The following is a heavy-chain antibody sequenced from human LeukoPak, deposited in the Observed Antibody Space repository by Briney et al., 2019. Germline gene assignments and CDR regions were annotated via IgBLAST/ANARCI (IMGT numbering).Heavy chain of an antibody. CDR2: ISGSGDST. Sequence: GRSLRLSCAASGFTFSSYGMHWVRQAPGKGLEWVSAISGSGDSTYYGDSVKGRFTISRDNSKNTLYLQMNSLRAEDTAVYYCAKTRPLDSSSWSHGDYWGQGTLVTVSS. D-gene: IGHD6-13*01. J-gene: IGHJ4*02. CDR3: AKTRPLDSSSWSHGDY. V-gene: IGHV3-23*01. CDR1: GFTFSSYG.